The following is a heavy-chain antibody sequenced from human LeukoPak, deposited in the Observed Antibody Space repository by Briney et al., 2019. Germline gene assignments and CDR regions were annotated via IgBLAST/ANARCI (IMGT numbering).Heavy chain of an antibody. CDR2: ISGSSSYI. D-gene: IGHD3-9*01. V-gene: IGHV3-21*01. CDR3: ARVDYDILTGYYIYAFDI. CDR1: GFTFSSYS. J-gene: IGHJ3*02. Sequence: GGSLRLSCAASGFTFSSYSMNWVRQAPGKGLEWVSSISGSSSYIYYADSVKGRFTISRDNAKNSLYLQMNSLRAEDTAVYYCARVDYDILTGYYIYAFDIWGQGTMVTVSS.